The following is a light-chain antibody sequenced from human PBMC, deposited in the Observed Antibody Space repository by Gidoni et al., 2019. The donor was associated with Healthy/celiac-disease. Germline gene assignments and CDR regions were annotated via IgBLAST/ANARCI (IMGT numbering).Light chain of an antibody. CDR2: DVN. CDR1: GSDVGGYNY. Sequence: QSALTQPASVSGSPGQSITISCTGTGSDVGGYNYVSWYQQHPGKAPKLIIYDVNNRPSGVSNRFSGSKSGNTASLTISGLQAEDEADYYCSSYTSSSTLYVFGTGTKVTVL. J-gene: IGLJ1*01. V-gene: IGLV2-14*01. CDR3: SSYTSSSTLYV.